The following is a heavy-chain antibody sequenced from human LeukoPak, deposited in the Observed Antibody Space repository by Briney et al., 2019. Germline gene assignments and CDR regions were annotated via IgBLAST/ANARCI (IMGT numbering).Heavy chain of an antibody. CDR2: IIPIFGTA. J-gene: IGHJ4*02. CDR3: ARTYSGSYPDY. V-gene: IGHV1-69*13. Sequence: SVTVSCTASGYTFTSYGISWVRQAPGQGLEWMGGIIPIFGTANYAQKFQGRVTITADESTSTAYMELSSLRSEDTAVYYCARTYSGSYPDYWGQGTLVTVSS. D-gene: IGHD1-26*01. CDR1: GYTFTSYG.